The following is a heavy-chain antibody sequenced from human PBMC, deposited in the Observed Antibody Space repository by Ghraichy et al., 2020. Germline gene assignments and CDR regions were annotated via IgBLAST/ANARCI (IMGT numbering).Heavy chain of an antibody. V-gene: IGHV4-34*01. CDR3: ARGRVYSSSWYFYYGMDV. J-gene: IGHJ6*02. CDR1: GGSFSGYY. D-gene: IGHD6-13*01. Sequence: ESLNISCAVYGGSFSGYYWSWIRQPPGKGLEWIGEINHSGSTNYNPSLKSRVTISVDTSKNQFSLKLSSVTAADTAVYYCARGRVYSSSWYFYYGMDVWGQGTTVTVSS. CDR2: INHSGST.